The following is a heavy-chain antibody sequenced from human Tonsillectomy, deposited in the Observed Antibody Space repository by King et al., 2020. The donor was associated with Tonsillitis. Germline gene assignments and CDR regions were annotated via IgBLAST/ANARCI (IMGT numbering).Heavy chain of an antibody. CDR2: ISYDGSDK. CDR3: ARDQSPGDSSGYLNY. V-gene: IGHV3-30-3*01. CDR1: RFTFSSYG. J-gene: IGHJ4*02. Sequence: VQLVESGGGVVQPGRSLRLSCAASRFTFSSYGMHWVRQAPGKGLEWVAVISYDGSDKYYADSVKGRSTISRDNSKNSLYLQMHSLRPEDTAVYYCARDQSPGDSSGYLNYWGQGTLVTVSS. D-gene: IGHD3-22*01.